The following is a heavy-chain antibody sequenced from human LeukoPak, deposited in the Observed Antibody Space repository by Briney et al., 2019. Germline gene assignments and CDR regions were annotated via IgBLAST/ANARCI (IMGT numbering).Heavy chain of an antibody. CDR2: ISTSGRHT. D-gene: IGHD5-12*01. Sequence: GGSLRLTCAASGFTFSDYYMSWIRQAPGKGLEWVSYISTSGRHTNYADSVKGRFTISRDNAKKSLSLQMNSLRAEDTAVYYCAKDSHDSGYDFDYWGQGTLVTVSS. J-gene: IGHJ4*02. CDR3: AKDSHDSGYDFDY. V-gene: IGHV3-11*05. CDR1: GFTFSDYY.